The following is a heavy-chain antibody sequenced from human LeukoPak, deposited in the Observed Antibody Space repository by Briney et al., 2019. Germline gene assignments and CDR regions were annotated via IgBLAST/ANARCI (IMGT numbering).Heavy chain of an antibody. CDR1: GYSFTSYW. CDR3: ARLSRYCSGGSCYRDWFDP. V-gene: IGHV5-51*01. Sequence: GESLKISFKGSGYSFTSYWIGWVRQMPGKGLEWMGIIYPGDSDTRYSPSFQGQVTISADKSISTAYLQWSSLKASDTAMYYCARLSRYCSGGSCYRDWFDPWGQGTLVTVSS. CDR2: IYPGDSDT. D-gene: IGHD2-15*01. J-gene: IGHJ5*02.